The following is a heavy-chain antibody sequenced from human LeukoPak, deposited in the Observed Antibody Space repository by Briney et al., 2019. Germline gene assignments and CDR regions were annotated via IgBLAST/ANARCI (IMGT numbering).Heavy chain of an antibody. V-gene: IGHV3-23*01. CDR3: AKPVLGTFGVVITLYYFDY. Sequence: GGSLKFSGEAPEFTFTTNPGSWVARAPGKGREGASVISGSGGSTYYADSVKGRFTISRDNSKNALYLQMNSLRAEDTAVYYCAKPVLGTFGVVITLYYFDYWGQGTLVTVSS. D-gene: IGHD3-3*01. J-gene: IGHJ4*02. CDR2: ISGSGGST. CDR1: EFTFTTNP.